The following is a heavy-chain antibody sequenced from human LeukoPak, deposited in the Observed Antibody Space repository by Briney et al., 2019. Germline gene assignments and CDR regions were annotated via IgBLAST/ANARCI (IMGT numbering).Heavy chain of an antibody. Sequence: SETLSLTCTISGDSISTYYWSWIRQPPGKGLEWIGYIYYSGSTLYNPSLKSRVTISGDWSKKQFSLKLSSVTAADTAVYYCAGEHSGGYRFDYWGQGTLVTVSS. D-gene: IGHD3-22*01. CDR2: IYYSGST. J-gene: IGHJ4*02. CDR1: GDSISTYY. V-gene: IGHV4-59*01. CDR3: AGEHSGGYRFDY.